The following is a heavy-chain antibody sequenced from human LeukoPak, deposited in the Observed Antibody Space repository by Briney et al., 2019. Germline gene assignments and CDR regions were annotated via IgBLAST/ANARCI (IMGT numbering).Heavy chain of an antibody. CDR2: IYYSGST. V-gene: IGHV4-59*01. CDR1: GGSISSYY. D-gene: IGHD6-6*01. Sequence: SETLSLTCTVSGGSISSYYWSWIRQPPGKGLEWIGYIYYSGSTNYNPSLKSRVTISVDTSKNQFSLKLSSVTAADTAVYYCASIAACIDAFDIWGQGTMVTVSS. J-gene: IGHJ3*02. CDR3: ASIAACIDAFDI.